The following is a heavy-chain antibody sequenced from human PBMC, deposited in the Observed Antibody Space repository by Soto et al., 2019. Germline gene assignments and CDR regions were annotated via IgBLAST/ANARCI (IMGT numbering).Heavy chain of an antibody. J-gene: IGHJ3*02. V-gene: IGHV3-11*01. D-gene: IGHD2-15*01. Sequence: GGSLRLSCAASGFTFREYYMTWIRQAPGKGLEWVSYISSSGTGIYYADSVKGRFTISRDNAKNSLFLQMSSMRAEDTAVYYCARAYSDAFDIWGQGTMVNVSS. CDR3: ARAYSDAFDI. CDR2: ISSSGTGI. CDR1: GFTFREYY.